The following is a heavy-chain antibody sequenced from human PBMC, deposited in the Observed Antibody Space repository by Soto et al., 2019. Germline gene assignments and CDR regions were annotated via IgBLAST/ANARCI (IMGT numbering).Heavy chain of an antibody. V-gene: IGHV4-59*01. D-gene: IGHD3-3*01. J-gene: IGHJ4*02. Sequence: SETLSLTCTVSGGSISSYYWSWIRQPPGKGLEWIGYTYYSGSTNYNPSLKSRVTISVDTSKNQFSLKLSSVTAADTAVYYCAGYYDFWSGYRTWGQGTLVTVSS. CDR3: AGYYDFWSGYRT. CDR2: TYYSGST. CDR1: GGSISSYY.